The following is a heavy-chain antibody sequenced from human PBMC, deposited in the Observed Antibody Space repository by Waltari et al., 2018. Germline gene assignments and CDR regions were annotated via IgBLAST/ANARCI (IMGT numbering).Heavy chain of an antibody. J-gene: IGHJ4*02. D-gene: IGHD6-13*01. Sequence: QVQLQQCGAGLLKPSETLSLTCAVYGGSFTVYYCGWIRQPPGKGLEWIGEINHSGSTNYNPSFKSRVTISVDTSKNQFSLKLSSVTAADTAVYYCASLVTAAAGSAGYWGQGTLVTVSS. CDR1: GGSFTVYY. CDR3: ASLVTAAAGSAGY. CDR2: INHSGST. V-gene: IGHV4-34*01.